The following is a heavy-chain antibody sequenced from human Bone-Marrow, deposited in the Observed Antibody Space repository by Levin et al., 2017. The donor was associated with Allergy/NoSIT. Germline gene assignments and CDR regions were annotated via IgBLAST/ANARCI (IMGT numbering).Heavy chain of an antibody. V-gene: IGHV3-53*01. Sequence: GGSLRLSCAASGFSVSDNYMAWVRQAPGRGLEWVSIIYSGGNTYDADAVRGRFTISKDRLQNRLFLQMNSLRAEDTATYYCATMSSPSYYYALDVWGLGTTVTVSS. CDR3: ATMSSPSYYYALDV. J-gene: IGHJ6*02. CDR2: IYSGGNT. CDR1: GFSVSDNY.